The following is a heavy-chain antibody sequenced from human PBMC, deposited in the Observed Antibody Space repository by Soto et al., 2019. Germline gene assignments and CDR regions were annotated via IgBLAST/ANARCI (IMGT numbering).Heavy chain of an antibody. J-gene: IGHJ4*01. V-gene: IGHV4-4*02. CDR3: ATDPSDAYNAFDF. Sequence: VQLQESGPGLVQSSGTLSLTCAVSGGSISSSIWWSWLRQPPGKGLEWIGEIYGSGTTHFNPSLEGRVTMTVDKSKNQFSRSLRSVTDADTAIYYCATDPSDAYNAFDFWGHGYLVTVSS. D-gene: IGHD1-1*01. CDR1: GGSISSSIW. CDR2: IYGSGTT.